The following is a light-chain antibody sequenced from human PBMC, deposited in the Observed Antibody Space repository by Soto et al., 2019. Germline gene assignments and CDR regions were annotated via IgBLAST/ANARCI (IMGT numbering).Light chain of an antibody. CDR2: GTS. CDR1: QTVSSNY. CDR3: QQYGSSPKT. V-gene: IGKV3-20*01. Sequence: QSPGTLSLSPGEGATLSCRASQTVSSNYLAWYQQKPGQAPRLLIYGTSNRATGIPDRFSGSGSGTDFTLTIIRLEREDFAVYHCQQYGSSPKTFGQGTKVDIK. J-gene: IGKJ1*01.